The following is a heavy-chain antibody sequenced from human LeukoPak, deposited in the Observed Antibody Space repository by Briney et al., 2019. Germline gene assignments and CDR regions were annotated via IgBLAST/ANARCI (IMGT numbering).Heavy chain of an antibody. CDR1: GGSFSGYY. D-gene: IGHD3-22*01. CDR2: INHSGST. CDR3: ARSYYDSSGYED. V-gene: IGHV4-34*01. Sequence: SETLSLTCAVYGGSFSGYYWSWIRQPPGKGLEWIGEINHSGSTNYNPSLKSRVTISVDTSRNQFSLKLSSVTAADTAVYYCARSYYDSSGYEDWGQGTLVTVSS. J-gene: IGHJ4*02.